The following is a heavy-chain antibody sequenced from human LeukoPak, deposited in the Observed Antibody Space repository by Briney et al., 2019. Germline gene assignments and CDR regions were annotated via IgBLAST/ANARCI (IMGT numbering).Heavy chain of an antibody. CDR3: ARRIRRWLQSAVGY. V-gene: IGHV1-8*01. J-gene: IGHJ4*02. Sequence: ASVKVSCKASGYTFTSYDINWVRQATGQGLEWMGWMNPNSGNTGYAQKFQGRVTMTRNTSISTAYMELSSLRSEDTAVYYCARRIRRWLQSAVGYWGQGTLVTVSS. CDR2: MNPNSGNT. CDR1: GYTFTSYD. D-gene: IGHD5-12*01.